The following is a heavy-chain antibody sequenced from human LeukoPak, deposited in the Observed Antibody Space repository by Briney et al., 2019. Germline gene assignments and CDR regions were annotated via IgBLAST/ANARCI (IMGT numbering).Heavy chain of an antibody. D-gene: IGHD3-10*01. V-gene: IGHV4-59*01. Sequence: SETLSLTCTVSGGSISSYYWSWIRQPPGKGLEWIGYIYYSGSTNYNPSLKSRVTISVDTSKSQFSLKLSSVTAADTALYYCARSYSYYYYYMDVWGKGTTVTVSS. CDR1: GGSISSYY. CDR3: ARSYSYYYYYMDV. CDR2: IYYSGST. J-gene: IGHJ6*03.